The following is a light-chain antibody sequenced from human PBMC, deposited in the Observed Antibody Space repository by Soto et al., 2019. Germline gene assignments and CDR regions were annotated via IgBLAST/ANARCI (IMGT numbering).Light chain of an antibody. Sequence: QSVLTQSSSASGTPGQRVIMSCSGSNSNIGNNYVYWYQQLPRTAPKLLIYRNNERPSGVPDRFSGAKSGTSASLAISGLRSEDEADYYCAAWDDSLSGVVFGGGTKLTVL. V-gene: IGLV1-47*01. CDR1: NSNIGNNY. CDR2: RNN. CDR3: AAWDDSLSGVV. J-gene: IGLJ3*02.